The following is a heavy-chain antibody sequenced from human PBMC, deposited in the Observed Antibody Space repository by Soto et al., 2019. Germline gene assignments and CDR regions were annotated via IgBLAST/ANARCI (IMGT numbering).Heavy chain of an antibody. D-gene: IGHD3-10*01. CDR3: TRPKDWISGEEACDS. CDR1: GFTFSGSA. Sequence: GGSLRLSCAASGFTFSGSAMHWVRQASGKGLEWVGRIRSKANSYATAYAASVKGRFTIYRDDSKNTAYLQMNSLKTEDTAVYYCTRPKDWISGEEACDSWGEGTMGNVS. CDR2: IRSKANSYAT. V-gene: IGHV3-73*01. J-gene: IGHJ3*02.